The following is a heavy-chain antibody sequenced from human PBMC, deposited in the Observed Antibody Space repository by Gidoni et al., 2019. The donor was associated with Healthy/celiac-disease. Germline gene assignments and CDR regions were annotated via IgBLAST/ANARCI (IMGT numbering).Heavy chain of an antibody. D-gene: IGHD2-2*02. CDR2: INHSGST. Sequence: QVQLQQWGAGLLKPSETLSLTCAVYGGSFSGYYWSWIRQPPGKGLEWIGEINHSGSTNYNPSLKSRVTISVDTSKNQFSLKLSSVTAADTAVYYCARVRAYCSSTSCYTIYSRGYYFDYWGQGTLVTVSS. J-gene: IGHJ4*02. CDR3: ARVRAYCSSTSCYTIYSRGYYFDY. V-gene: IGHV4-34*01. CDR1: GGSFSGYY.